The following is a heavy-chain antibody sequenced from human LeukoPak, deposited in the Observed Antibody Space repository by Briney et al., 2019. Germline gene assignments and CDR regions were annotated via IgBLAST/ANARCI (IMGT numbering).Heavy chain of an antibody. J-gene: IGHJ6*02. V-gene: IGHV4-59*08. CDR3: ARLTAAAGTVYYYYGLDV. CDR2: IYYSGST. D-gene: IGHD6-13*01. Sequence: PSETLSLTCTVSGGSIGSYYWSWIRQPPGKGLEWIAHIYYSGSTNYNPSLKSRVTTSLDTSKNQFSLKLSSVTAADTAVYYCARLTAAAGTVYYYYGLDVWGQGTTVTVSS. CDR1: GGSIGSYY.